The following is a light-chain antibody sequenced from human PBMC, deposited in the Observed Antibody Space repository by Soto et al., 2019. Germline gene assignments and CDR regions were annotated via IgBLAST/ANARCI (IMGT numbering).Light chain of an antibody. V-gene: IGKV1-39*01. CDR1: QSISNF. CDR3: QQSFSTPYT. CDR2: TAF. Sequence: DIQMTQSPSSLSASVGDRVTITCRASQSISNFLNWYQEKPGKAPKLLIHTAFILQSGVPSRFSGSGSGADFTLTISSLQPEDFAAYYCQQSFSTPYTFGRGTKLEI. J-gene: IGKJ2*01.